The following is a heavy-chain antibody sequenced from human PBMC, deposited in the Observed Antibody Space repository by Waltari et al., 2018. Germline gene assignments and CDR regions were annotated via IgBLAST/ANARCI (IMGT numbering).Heavy chain of an antibody. J-gene: IGHJ5*02. CDR3: ASATVANWFDP. CDR1: GGSISSHY. D-gene: IGHD4-17*01. Sequence: VQLQESGPGLVKPSETLSLTCTVSGGSISSHYWSWIRQPPGKGLEWIGYIYYSGSTNYNPSLKSRVTISVDTSKNQFSLKLSSVTAADTAVYYCASATVANWFDPWGQGTLVTVSS. V-gene: IGHV4-59*11. CDR2: IYYSGST.